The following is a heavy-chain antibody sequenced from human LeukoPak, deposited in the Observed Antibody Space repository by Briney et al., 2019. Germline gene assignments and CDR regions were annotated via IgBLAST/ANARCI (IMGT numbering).Heavy chain of an antibody. CDR1: GFTLSNYH. D-gene: IGHD3-10*01. J-gene: IGHJ5*02. CDR3: ARSGGPGTYHQLRYNWFDP. CDR2: ITTISHYI. Sequence: GGSLRLSCAASGFTLSNYHMNWVRQAPGKGLEWLSSITTISHYIYYAGAVRGRFTISRDNAKNSLYLQMNSLRGEDTAVYYCARSGGPGTYHQLRYNWFDPWGQGTLVTVSS. V-gene: IGHV3-21*01.